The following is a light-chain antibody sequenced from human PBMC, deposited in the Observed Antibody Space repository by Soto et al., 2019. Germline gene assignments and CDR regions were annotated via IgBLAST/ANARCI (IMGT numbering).Light chain of an antibody. J-gene: IGLJ2*01. V-gene: IGLV1-36*01. CDR3: AAWXXXLXXXX. Sequence: QSVLTQPPSVSEAPRQRVTISCSGSSSNTGNNAVSWYQHLPGEAPRLLIFYDDLLPSGVSDRFSASKSGTSASLAISGLQSEDEGDYYCAAWXXXLXXXXFGGXX. CDR2: YDD. CDR1: SSNTGNNA.